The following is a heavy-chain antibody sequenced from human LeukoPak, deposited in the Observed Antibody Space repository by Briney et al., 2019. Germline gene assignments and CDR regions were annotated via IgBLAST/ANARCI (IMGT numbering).Heavy chain of an antibody. D-gene: IGHD2-8*02. CDR2: INHSGST. CDR1: GGSFSGYY. Sequence: SETLSLTCAVYGGSFSGYYWSWIRQPPGKGLEWIGEINHSGSTNYNPSLKSRVTISVDTSKNQSSLKVSSVTAADTAVYYCARVSSGGPRDYFDYWGQGTLVTVSS. V-gene: IGHV4-34*01. J-gene: IGHJ4*02. CDR3: ARVSSGGPRDYFDY.